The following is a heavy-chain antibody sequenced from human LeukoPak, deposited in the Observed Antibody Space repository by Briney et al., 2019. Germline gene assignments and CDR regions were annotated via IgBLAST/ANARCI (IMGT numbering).Heavy chain of an antibody. V-gene: IGHV3-30*03. J-gene: IGHJ4*02. CDR3: ARQFDY. CDR1: GFTFSSYG. Sequence: QAGGSLRLSCAASGFTFSSYGMHWVRQAPGKGLEWVAVISYDGSDKYYSDSVKGRFTISRDNSKNTLYLQMNSLRAEDTAVYYCARQFDYWGQGALVTVSS. CDR2: ISYDGSDK.